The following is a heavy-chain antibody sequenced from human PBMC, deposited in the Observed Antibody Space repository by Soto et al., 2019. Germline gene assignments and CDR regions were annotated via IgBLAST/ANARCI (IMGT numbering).Heavy chain of an antibody. J-gene: IGHJ5*02. CDR2: ISAYNGNT. CDR1: GYTFTSYG. V-gene: IGHV1-18*01. Sequence: QVQLVQSGDEVKKPGASVKVSCKASGYTFTSYGISWVRQAPGQGLEWMGWISAYNGNTNYAQRRQGRVTMTTDTYTRTAYMELRSLRSDDTAVYSCARASGSSYWFDPWGQGPLVTVSS. D-gene: IGHD1-26*01. CDR3: ARASGSSYWFDP.